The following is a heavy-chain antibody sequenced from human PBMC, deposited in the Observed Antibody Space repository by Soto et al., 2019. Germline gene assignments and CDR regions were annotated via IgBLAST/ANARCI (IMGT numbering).Heavy chain of an antibody. CDR1: GGSISSNY. J-gene: IGHJ4*02. V-gene: IGHV4-59*12. CDR2: AYNSGST. D-gene: IGHD5-12*01. CDR3: AGNIVATISSFDY. Sequence: TLALTSTVSGGSISSNYWTWIRQPTGKGLEWIGYAYNSGSTNYNPSLKRRVTMSVDTSKNQFSLKLSSVTAADTAVYYCAGNIVATISSFDYWGQGTLVTGAS.